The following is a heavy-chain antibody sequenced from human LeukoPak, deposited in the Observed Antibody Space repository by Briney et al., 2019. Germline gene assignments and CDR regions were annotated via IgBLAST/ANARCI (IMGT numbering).Heavy chain of an antibody. CDR3: ARDKPDCSGGSCYTFNWFDP. D-gene: IGHD2-15*01. J-gene: IGHJ5*02. CDR1: GYSISSGYY. Sequence: SETLSLTCTVSGYSISSGYYWGWIRQPPGKGLEWIGSIYHSGSTYYNPSLKSRVTISVDTSKNQFSLKLSSVTAADTAVYYCARDKPDCSGGSCYTFNWFDPWGQGTLVTVSS. CDR2: IYHSGST. V-gene: IGHV4-38-2*02.